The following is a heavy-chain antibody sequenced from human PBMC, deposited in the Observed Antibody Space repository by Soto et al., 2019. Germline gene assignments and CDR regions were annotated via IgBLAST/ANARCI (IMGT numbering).Heavy chain of an antibody. V-gene: IGHV1-69*13. CDR2: IIPIFGTA. CDR3: ASPDCSGGSCAPYYYYYYGMDV. D-gene: IGHD2-15*01. CDR1: GGAFSSYA. Sequence: GASVKVSSKASGGAFSSYAISWVRQAPGQGLEWMGGIIPIFGTANYAQKFQGRVTITADESTSTAYMELSSLRSEDTAVYYCASPDCSGGSCAPYYYYYYGMDVWGQGTTVTVSS. J-gene: IGHJ6*02.